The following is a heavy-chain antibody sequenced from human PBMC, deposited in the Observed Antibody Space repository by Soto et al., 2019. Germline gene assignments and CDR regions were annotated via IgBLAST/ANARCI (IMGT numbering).Heavy chain of an antibody. CDR3: TKYGSGATWFDH. Sequence: GXSLRLSCAASGLTFNNAWMNWVRQAPGKGLEWVGRVKSKTDGGTTDYAAPVKGRFTISRDDSKNTLYLQMNSLKTEDTAVYYCTKYGSGATWFDHLGQGNLVTVSS. V-gene: IGHV3-15*07. CDR1: GLTFNNAW. J-gene: IGHJ5*02. CDR2: VKSKTDGGTT. D-gene: IGHD3-10*01.